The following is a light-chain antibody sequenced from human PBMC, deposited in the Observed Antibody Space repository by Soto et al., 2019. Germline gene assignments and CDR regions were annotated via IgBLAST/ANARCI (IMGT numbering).Light chain of an antibody. J-gene: IGKJ3*01. CDR3: QQLEA. V-gene: IGKV3-11*01. CDR1: QSVSSY. Sequence: EIVLTQSPATLSLSPGERATLSCRASQSVSSYLAWYQQKPGQAPRLLIYDASNRATGIPARFSGSGSGTDFTLTISNLEPEDFAVYYCQQLEAFGPGTKVDIK. CDR2: DAS.